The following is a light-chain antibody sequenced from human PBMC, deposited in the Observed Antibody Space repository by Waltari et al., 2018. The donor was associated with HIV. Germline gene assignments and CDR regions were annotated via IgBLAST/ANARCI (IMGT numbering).Light chain of an antibody. CDR2: VVT. CDR3: SSFAGTGTPM. CDR1: SHTIDFYNS. V-gene: IGLV2-14*01. J-gene: IGLJ3*02. Sequence: QSPLYQPASVSGSPGQSITIPCSGVSHTIDFYNSVSCYQPRPGKAPQRIIFVVTRRPSGISSRFSGSTSGGTASLTISDLQIEDEADYFCSSFAGTGTPMFGGGTKLTVL.